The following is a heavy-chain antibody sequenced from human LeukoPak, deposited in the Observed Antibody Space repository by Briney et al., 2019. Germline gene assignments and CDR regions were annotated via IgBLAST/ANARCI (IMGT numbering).Heavy chain of an antibody. V-gene: IGHV4-39*01. J-gene: IGHJ5*02. CDR3: ARQRWTELRRGALPPWFDP. D-gene: IGHD3-10*01. CDR2: INHSGST. CDR1: GGSISTSSYY. Sequence: SETLSLTCTVSGGSISTSSYYWGWVRQPPGKGLEWIGEINHSGSTNYNPSLKSRVTISVDTSKNQFSLKLSSVTAADTAVYYCARQRWTELRRGALPPWFDPWGQGTLVTVSS.